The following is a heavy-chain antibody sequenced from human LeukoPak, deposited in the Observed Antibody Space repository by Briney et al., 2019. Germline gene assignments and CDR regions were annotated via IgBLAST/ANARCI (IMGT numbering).Heavy chain of an antibody. D-gene: IGHD3-22*01. Sequence: GASVKVSCKAPGYTFTGYYMHWVRQAPGQGLEWMGWINPNSGGTNYAQKFQGRVTMTRDTSISTAYMELSRLRSDDTAVYYRARDGNYYDSSGYYYADYWGQGTLVTVSS. CDR1: GYTFTGYY. J-gene: IGHJ4*02. V-gene: IGHV1-2*02. CDR3: ARDGNYYDSSGYYYADY. CDR2: INPNSGGT.